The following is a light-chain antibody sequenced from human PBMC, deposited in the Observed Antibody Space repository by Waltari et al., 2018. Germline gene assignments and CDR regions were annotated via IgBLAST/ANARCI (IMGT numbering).Light chain of an antibody. Sequence: DIQMTQSPSTLSASVGDRVTITCRARPTFDNNLAWYQQKPGKAPKVLIYKASTLETGVPSRFSGSGSGTEFTLSISSLQPDDFATYYCQQYNSYSPLTFGGGTKVDIK. CDR2: KAS. CDR1: PTFDNN. V-gene: IGKV1-5*03. J-gene: IGKJ4*01. CDR3: QQYNSYSPLT.